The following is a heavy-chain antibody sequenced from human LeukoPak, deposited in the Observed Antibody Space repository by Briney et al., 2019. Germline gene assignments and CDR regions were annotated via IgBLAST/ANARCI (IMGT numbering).Heavy chain of an antibody. Sequence: GGSLRLSCAASGFTFSSSAMTWVRQAPGKGLEWVSGISGSGDSTYYADSVKGRFTISRDNAKNSLYLQMNSLRAEDTAVYYCARDLGEGYCSSTSCRHDAFDIWGQGTMVTVSS. CDR2: ISGSGDST. V-gene: IGHV3-23*01. D-gene: IGHD2-2*01. J-gene: IGHJ3*02. CDR3: ARDLGEGYCSSTSCRHDAFDI. CDR1: GFTFSSSA.